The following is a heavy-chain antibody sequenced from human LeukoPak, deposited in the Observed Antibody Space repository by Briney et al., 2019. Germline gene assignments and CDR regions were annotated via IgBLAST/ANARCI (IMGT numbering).Heavy chain of an antibody. CDR3: ARVEVGATTSWYFDL. D-gene: IGHD1-26*01. J-gene: IGHJ2*01. V-gene: IGHV1-18*01. CDR1: GYTFTSYG. Sequence: ASVKVSCKASGYTFTSYGISWVRQAPGQGLEWMGWISAYNGNTNYAQKLQGRVTMTTDTSTSTAYMELRSLRSDDTAVYYCARVEVGATTSWYFDLWGRGTLVTVSS. CDR2: ISAYNGNT.